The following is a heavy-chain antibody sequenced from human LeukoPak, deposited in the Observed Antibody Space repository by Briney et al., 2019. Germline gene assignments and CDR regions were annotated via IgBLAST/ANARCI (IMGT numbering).Heavy chain of an antibody. CDR2: IIPIFGTA. J-gene: IGHJ4*02. Sequence: GSPVKVSCKASGGTFSSYAISWVRQPPGQGLEWMRGIIPIFGTANYAQKLQGRVTMTTDTSTSTAYMELRSLRSDDTAVYYCARDGYSSSWLYFDYWGQGTLATVSS. CDR1: GGTFSSYA. CDR3: ARDGYSSSWLYFDY. V-gene: IGHV1-69*05. D-gene: IGHD6-13*01.